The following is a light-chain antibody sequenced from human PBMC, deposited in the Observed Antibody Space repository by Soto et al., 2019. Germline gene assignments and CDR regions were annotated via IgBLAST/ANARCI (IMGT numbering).Light chain of an antibody. CDR2: AAS. J-gene: IGKJ4*01. Sequence: DIQMTQSPSSLSASVGDRVTITCRASQSISSHLNWYQQKPGKAPNLLIFAASSLQSGVPSRFRGSGSGTDFTLTISSLQPEDFATYYCQQSASTPLTFGGGTKVDIK. CDR1: QSISSH. CDR3: QQSASTPLT. V-gene: IGKV1-39*01.